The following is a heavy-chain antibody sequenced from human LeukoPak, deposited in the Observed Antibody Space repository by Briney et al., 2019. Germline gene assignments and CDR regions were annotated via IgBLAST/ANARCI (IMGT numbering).Heavy chain of an antibody. D-gene: IGHD2-2*02. J-gene: IGHJ3*02. V-gene: IGHV1-2*02. CDR2: ISPNTGGT. Sequence: ASVKVSCKASGYTFTGYYMHWVRQAPGHGLEWMGWISPNTGGTKYAQTFQGRVTLTRDTSISTVYMELSRLRSDDTAVYYCARERGFCSSSSCYTSDAFDIWGQGTMVTVSS. CDR1: GYTFTGYY. CDR3: ARERGFCSSSSCYTSDAFDI.